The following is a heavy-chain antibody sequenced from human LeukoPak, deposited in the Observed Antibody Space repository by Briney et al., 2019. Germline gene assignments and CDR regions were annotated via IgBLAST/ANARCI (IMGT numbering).Heavy chain of an antibody. Sequence: PGGSLRLSRAAFGFTFNSYEMNWVRQAPGKGLEWVSYISSSGSTIYYADSVKGRFTISRDNAKSSLYLQMNSLRAEDTAIYYCARQDRVLIAFDYWGQGTLVTVSS. CDR2: ISSSGSTI. CDR3: ARQDRVLIAFDY. CDR1: GFTFNSYE. V-gene: IGHV3-48*03. J-gene: IGHJ4*02. D-gene: IGHD3-3*01.